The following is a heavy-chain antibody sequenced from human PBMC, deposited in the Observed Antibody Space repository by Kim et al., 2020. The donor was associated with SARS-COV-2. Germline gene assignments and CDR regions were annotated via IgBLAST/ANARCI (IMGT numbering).Heavy chain of an antibody. D-gene: IGHD2-2*01. Sequence: GGSLRLSCAASGFPFIRYVMHWVRQAPGKGLEWVAVISYDGSNKYYADSVKGRFTISRDNSKNTLYLQMNSLRAEDTAVYYCARDAVDCSSTSCYSGWTYYYYGMDVWGQATTVTVSS. CDR2: ISYDGSNK. V-gene: IGHV3-33*05. CDR3: ARDAVDCSSTSCYSGWTYYYYGMDV. CDR1: GFPFIRYV. J-gene: IGHJ6*02.